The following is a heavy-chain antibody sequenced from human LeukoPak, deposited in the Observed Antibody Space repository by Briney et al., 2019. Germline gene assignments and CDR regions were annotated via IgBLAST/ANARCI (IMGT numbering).Heavy chain of an antibody. J-gene: IGHJ4*02. CDR2: ISGSGGST. V-gene: IGHV3-23*01. CDR1: ELHA. Sequence: PGGSLRLTCAASELHAMTWVRQGPGKGLEWVSAISGSGGSTYYADSVKGRFTISRDNSKNTLYLQMNSLRAEDTAVYYCAKVSDWDQGTLVTVSS. CDR3: AKVSD.